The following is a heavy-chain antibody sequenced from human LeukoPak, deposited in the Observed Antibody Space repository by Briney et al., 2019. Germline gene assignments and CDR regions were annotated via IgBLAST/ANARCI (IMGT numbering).Heavy chain of an antibody. CDR2: MNPNSGNT. J-gene: IGHJ4*02. CDR3: ARGSTLWYDFWSGYYTGMVDFDY. V-gene: IGHV1-8*03. Sequence: EASVKVSCKASGYTFTSYDINWVRQATGQGLEWMGWMNPNSGNTGYAQKFQGRVTITRNTSISTAYMELSSLRSEDTAVYYCARGSTLWYDFWSGYYTGMVDFDYWGQGTLVTVSS. CDR1: GYTFTSYD. D-gene: IGHD3-3*01.